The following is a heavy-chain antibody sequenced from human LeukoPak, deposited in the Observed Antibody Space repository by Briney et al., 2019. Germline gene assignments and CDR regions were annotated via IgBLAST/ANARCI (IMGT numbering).Heavy chain of an antibody. V-gene: IGHV3-30*18. D-gene: IGHD1-26*01. CDR3: AKDGRLETEYPHFDC. CDR1: GFTFSNHG. J-gene: IGHJ4*02. CDR2: ISYDGRNK. Sequence: KSGRSLRLSCAASGFTFSNHGMHWVRQAPGKGLEWVAVISYDGRNKYYADSVKGRFTISRDNSKNTLDLIMNSLRAEDTAVYYCAKDGRLETEYPHFDCWGQGTLITVSS.